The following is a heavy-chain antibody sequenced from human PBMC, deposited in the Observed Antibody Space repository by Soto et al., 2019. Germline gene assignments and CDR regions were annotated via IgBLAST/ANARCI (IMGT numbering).Heavy chain of an antibody. CDR1: GGSISSGGYY. V-gene: IGHV4-31*03. CDR2: IYYSGST. D-gene: IGHD2-8*01. CDR3: AKNGQPPYYYYGMDV. J-gene: IGHJ6*02. Sequence: SETLSLTCTVSGGSISSGGYYWSWIRQHPGKGLEWIGYIYYSGSTYYNPSLKSRVTISVDTSKNQFSLKLSSVTAADTAIYNCAKNGQPPYYYYGMDVWGQGTTVTVSS.